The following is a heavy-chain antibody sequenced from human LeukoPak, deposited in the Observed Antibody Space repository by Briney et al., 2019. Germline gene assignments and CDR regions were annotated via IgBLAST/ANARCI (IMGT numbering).Heavy chain of an antibody. D-gene: IGHD2-2*01. Sequence: GGSLRLSCAASGFTVSSNYMSWVRQAPGKGLEWVSVIYSGGSTYYADSVKGRFTISRDNSKNTLYLKMNSLRAEDTAVYYCARGVAVSNYYYYGMDVWGQGTTVTVSS. J-gene: IGHJ6*02. V-gene: IGHV3-66*01. CDR2: IYSGGST. CDR1: GFTVSSNY. CDR3: ARGVAVSNYYYYGMDV.